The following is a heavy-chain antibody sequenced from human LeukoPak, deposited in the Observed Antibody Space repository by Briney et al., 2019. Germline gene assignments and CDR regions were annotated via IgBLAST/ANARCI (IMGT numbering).Heavy chain of an antibody. CDR1: GFTFSSYW. CDR3: AKEVLYSGAYGNWFDS. J-gene: IGHJ5*01. V-gene: IGHV3-23*01. CDR2: LTGSGGRT. D-gene: IGHD5-12*01. Sequence: PGGSLRLSCAASGFTFSSYWMSWVRQAPGKGLEWVSALTGSGGRTYYADSVKGRFTISRDNSKNTLYLQMNSLRAEDTALYYCAKEVLYSGAYGNWFDSWGQGTLVTVSS.